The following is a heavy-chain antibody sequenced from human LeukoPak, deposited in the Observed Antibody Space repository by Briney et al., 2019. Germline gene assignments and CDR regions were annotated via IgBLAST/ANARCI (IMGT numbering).Heavy chain of an antibody. V-gene: IGHV3-23*01. D-gene: IGHD3-10*01. CDR3: AKKGYAGSGTYSYYFDY. Sequence: SGGSLRLSCAASGFTLSRFSMNWVRQAPGKGREWVSTLSTSGAATYYADSVKGRFTISRDNSQNTLYLQMNSLRAEDTAVYYCAKKGYAGSGTYSYYFDYWGQGALVTVSS. J-gene: IGHJ4*02. CDR2: LSTSGAAT. CDR1: GFTLSRFS.